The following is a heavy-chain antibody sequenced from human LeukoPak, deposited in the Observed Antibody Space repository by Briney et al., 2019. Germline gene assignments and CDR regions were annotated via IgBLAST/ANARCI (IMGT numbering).Heavy chain of an antibody. J-gene: IGHJ4*02. CDR2: INSDGSST. D-gene: IGHD6-13*01. V-gene: IGHV3-74*01. CDR1: GFXLSSYW. Sequence: GGSLRLSCEASGFXLSSYWMHWVRQAPGKGRVWVSCINSDGSSTTYADSVKGRFTISRDNAKNTLYLQMNSLRAEDTGVYYCARIASHSSSWYDGGYWGQGTLVTVSS. CDR3: ARIASHSSSWYDGGY.